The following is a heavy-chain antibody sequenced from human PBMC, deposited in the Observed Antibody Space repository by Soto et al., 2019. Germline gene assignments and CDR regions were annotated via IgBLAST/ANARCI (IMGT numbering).Heavy chain of an antibody. D-gene: IGHD4-17*01. CDR1: GGSISSSSYY. J-gene: IGHJ4*02. V-gene: IGHV4-39*02. Sequence: QLQLQESGPGLVKPSETLSLTCTVSGGSISSSSYYWGWIRQPPGKGLEWIGSIYYSGSTYYNPSLTSRLTIPVHTSKNHFSLKLSSVTAADTPVYYCAREGVYDYGDYVPDYWGQGTLVTVSS. CDR2: IYYSGST. CDR3: AREGVYDYGDYVPDY.